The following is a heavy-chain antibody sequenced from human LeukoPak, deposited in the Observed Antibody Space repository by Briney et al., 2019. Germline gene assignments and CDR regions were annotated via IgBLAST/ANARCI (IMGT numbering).Heavy chain of an antibody. Sequence: PGGSLRLSCEASGFTFSSHAMNWVRQAPGKGLEWVSVISGSGGSTYYADSVKGRFTISRDNSKNTLYVLMNNLRAEDTAVYYCAMNAGQWLVPFDHWGQGTLVTVSS. CDR3: AMNAGQWLVPFDH. D-gene: IGHD6-19*01. J-gene: IGHJ4*02. CDR2: ISGSGGST. V-gene: IGHV3-23*01. CDR1: GFTFSSHA.